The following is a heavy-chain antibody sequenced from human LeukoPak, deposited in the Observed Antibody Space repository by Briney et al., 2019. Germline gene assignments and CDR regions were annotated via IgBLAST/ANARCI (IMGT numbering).Heavy chain of an antibody. Sequence: SETLSLTCTVSGGSINNYYWNWIRQSPGKGLEWIGFIYYSGSTNYNPSLKSRVSISVDTSRNQFSLKLSSVTAVDTAVYYCARGAGNFDYWGQGTLVTVSS. D-gene: IGHD1-26*01. J-gene: IGHJ4*02. CDR2: IYYSGST. CDR3: ARGAGNFDY. V-gene: IGHV4-59*12. CDR1: GGSINNYY.